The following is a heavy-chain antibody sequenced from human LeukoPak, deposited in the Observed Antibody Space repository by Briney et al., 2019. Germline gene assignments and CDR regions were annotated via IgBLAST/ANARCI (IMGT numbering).Heavy chain of an antibody. D-gene: IGHD3-10*02. CDR1: EFTFDDYA. CDR3: AELGITMIGGV. CDR2: ISWDSGNI. Sequence: GRSLRLSCAASEFTFDDYAMHWVRQAPGKGLEWVSGISWDSGNIGYADSVKGRFTISRDNAKNSLYPQMNSLRAEDTAVYYCAELGITMIGGVWGKGTTVTISS. V-gene: IGHV3-9*01. J-gene: IGHJ6*04.